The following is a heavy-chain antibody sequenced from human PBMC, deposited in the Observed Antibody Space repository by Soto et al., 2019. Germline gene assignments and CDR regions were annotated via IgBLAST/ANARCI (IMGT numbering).Heavy chain of an antibody. CDR2: ISSSSSYI. CDR3: AREGRYDFWSGIDYAFDI. CDR1: GFTFSSYG. Sequence: GGSLRLSCAASGFTFSSYGTNWVRQAPGKGLEWVSSISSSSSYIYYADSVKGRFTISRDNAKNSLYLQMNSLRAEDTAVYYCAREGRYDFWSGIDYAFDIWGQGTMVTVSS. J-gene: IGHJ3*02. V-gene: IGHV3-21*01. D-gene: IGHD3-3*01.